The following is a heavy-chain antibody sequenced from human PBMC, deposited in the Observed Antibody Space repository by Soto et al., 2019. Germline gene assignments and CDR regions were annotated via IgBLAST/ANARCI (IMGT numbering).Heavy chain of an antibody. Sequence: PGESLKISCQGFGYPFTSSCIGWVRQMPGKRLEWLGNVYPSDSDVRYSPSFEGRGTISADPSINTGYLHLLNLRASDTAIYYCRKGATSPLDSWGQGTRVTVSS. CDR3: RKGATSPLDS. CDR1: GYPFTSSC. V-gene: IGHV5-51*01. D-gene: IGHD1-1*01. J-gene: IGHJ4*02. CDR2: VYPSDSDV.